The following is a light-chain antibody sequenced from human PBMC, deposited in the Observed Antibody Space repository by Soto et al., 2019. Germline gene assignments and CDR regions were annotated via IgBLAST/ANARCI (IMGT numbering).Light chain of an antibody. J-gene: IGLJ1*01. Sequence: QSALTQPASVSGSPGQSITISCTGTSSDVGGYNYVSWYQQHPGKAPKLMIYDVSNRPSGVSNRFSGSKSGNTASLTISGLQAEDEGDYYCSSYTSSSTLDLFGTGTKLTVL. CDR1: SSDVGGYNY. V-gene: IGLV2-14*03. CDR2: DVS. CDR3: SSYTSSSTLDL.